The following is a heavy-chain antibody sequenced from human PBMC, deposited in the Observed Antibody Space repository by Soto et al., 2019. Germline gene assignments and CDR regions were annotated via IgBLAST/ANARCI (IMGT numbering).Heavy chain of an antibody. Sequence: ASVNVSCKASGYTFTGYYMHWVRQAPGQGLEWMGWINPNSGGTNYAQKFQGWVTMTRDTSISTAYMELSRLRSDDTAVYYCAILLGYCSSTSCSADYGMDVWGQGTTVTVSS. CDR1: GYTFTGYY. CDR3: AILLGYCSSTSCSADYGMDV. CDR2: INPNSGGT. V-gene: IGHV1-2*04. D-gene: IGHD2-2*01. J-gene: IGHJ6*02.